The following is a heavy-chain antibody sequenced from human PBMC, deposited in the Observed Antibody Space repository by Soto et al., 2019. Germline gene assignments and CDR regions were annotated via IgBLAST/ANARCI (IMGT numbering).Heavy chain of an antibody. CDR1: GYSFTNYW. V-gene: IGHV5-51*01. CDR2: IYPGDSDT. CDR3: ARSRGTDTPDFDY. J-gene: IGHJ4*02. Sequence: GESLKISCKGSGYSFTNYWIGWVRQMPGKGLEWMGIIYPGDSDTRYSPSFQGQVTISADKSISTAYLQWSSLKASDTAVYYCARSRGTDTPDFDYWGQGTLVTVSS. D-gene: IGHD2-15*01.